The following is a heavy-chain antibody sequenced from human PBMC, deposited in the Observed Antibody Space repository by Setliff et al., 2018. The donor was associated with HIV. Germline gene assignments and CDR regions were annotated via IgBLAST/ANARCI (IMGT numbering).Heavy chain of an antibody. V-gene: IGHV4-59*04. CDR3: ARQVTVVGYVATAAGSFNY. J-gene: IGHJ4*02. CDR2: IYYSGST. D-gene: IGHD2-21*01. Sequence: PSETLSLTCTVSGGSIWNYYWSWSRQPPGKGLEWIGTIYYSGSTYYNPSLKSRVTISTDTSKNQFSPKVRSVTAADTAVYYCARQVTVVGYVATAAGSFNYWGPGTLVTVSS. CDR1: GGSIWNYY.